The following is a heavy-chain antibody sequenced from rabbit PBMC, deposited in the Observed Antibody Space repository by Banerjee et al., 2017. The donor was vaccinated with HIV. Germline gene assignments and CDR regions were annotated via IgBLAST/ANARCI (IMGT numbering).Heavy chain of an antibody. D-gene: IGHD6-1*01. J-gene: IGHJ4*01. CDR2: IYTAGGTT. CDR3: VREAGYGGYGDANL. Sequence: QLEESGGGLVKPEGSLTLTCKASGFDFTSDYMSWVRQAPGKGLEWIGLIYTAGGTTDYANWVNGRFTISSDNAQNTLYLQLNSLTAADTATYFCVREAGYGGYGDANLWGPGTLVTVS. V-gene: IGHV1S7*01. CDR1: GFDFTSDY.